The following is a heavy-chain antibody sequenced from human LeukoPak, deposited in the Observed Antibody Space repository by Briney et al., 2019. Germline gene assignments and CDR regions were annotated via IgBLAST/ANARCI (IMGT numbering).Heavy chain of an antibody. CDR1: GFTFSSYA. CDR2: ISYDGSNK. Sequence: PGRSLRLSCAASGFTFSSYAMHWVRQAPGEGLEWVAVISYDGSNKYYADSVKGRFTISRDNSKNTLYLQMNSLRAEDTAVYYCASEDYYGSGSYYQIDYWGQGTLVTVSS. V-gene: IGHV3-30-3*01. J-gene: IGHJ4*02. CDR3: ASEDYYGSGSYYQIDY. D-gene: IGHD3-10*01.